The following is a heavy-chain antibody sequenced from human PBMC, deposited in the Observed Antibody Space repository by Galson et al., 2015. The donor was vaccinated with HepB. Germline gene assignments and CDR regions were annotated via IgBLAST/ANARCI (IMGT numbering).Heavy chain of an antibody. V-gene: IGHV5-10-1*01. J-gene: IGHJ6*02. CDR1: GYSFTSYW. Sequence: QSGAEVKKPGESLRISCKGSGYSFTSYWISWVRQMPGKGLEWMGGIDPSDSYTNYSPSFQGHVTISADKSISTAYLQWSSLKASDTAMYYCAVNIELRFLEWSKYYYYGMDVWGQGTTVTVSS. D-gene: IGHD3-3*01. CDR3: AVNIELRFLEWSKYYYYGMDV. CDR2: IDPSDSYT.